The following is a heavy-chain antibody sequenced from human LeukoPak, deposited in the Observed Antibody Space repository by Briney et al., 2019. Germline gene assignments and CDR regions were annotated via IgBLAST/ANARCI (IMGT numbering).Heavy chain of an antibody. CDR1: GFTFSGHW. J-gene: IGHJ4*02. D-gene: IGHD1-14*01. CDR2: IIQGGSDK. CDR3: TRDRSRAEDD. V-gene: IGHV3-7*01. Sequence: RGSLRLSCAAYGFTFSGHWMSCARQAAGNGLEWEANIIQGGSDKYYVDSVKGRFTIARDNANNLLYLQMNSLRGEDTAVYYCTRDRSRAEDDWGQGALVTVSS.